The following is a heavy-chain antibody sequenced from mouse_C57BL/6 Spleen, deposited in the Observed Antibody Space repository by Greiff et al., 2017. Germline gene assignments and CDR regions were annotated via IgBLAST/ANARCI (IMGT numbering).Heavy chain of an antibody. CDR2: ISGGGGNT. Sequence: VMLVESGGGLVKPGGSLKLSCAASGFTFSSYTMSWVRQTPEKRLEWVATISGGGGNTYYPDSVKGRFTISRDNAKNTLYLQMSSLRSEDTALYYCARETAQATFAYWGQGTLVTVSA. V-gene: IGHV5-9*01. CDR1: GFTFSSYT. CDR3: ARETAQATFAY. J-gene: IGHJ3*01. D-gene: IGHD3-2*02.